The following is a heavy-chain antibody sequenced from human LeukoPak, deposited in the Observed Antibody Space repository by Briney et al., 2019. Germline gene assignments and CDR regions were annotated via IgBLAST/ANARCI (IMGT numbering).Heavy chain of an antibody. Sequence: ASVKVSCKASGYTFTSYGISWVRQAPGQGLEWMGWISTYNGHTNYARKVQGRVTMTTDTSTSTAYMELRSLRSDDTAVYFCARPPGGGHSYYYFDYWGQGTPVTVSS. CDR1: GYTFTSYG. CDR2: ISTYNGHT. CDR3: ARPPGGGHSYYYFDY. J-gene: IGHJ4*02. V-gene: IGHV1-18*01. D-gene: IGHD2-21*01.